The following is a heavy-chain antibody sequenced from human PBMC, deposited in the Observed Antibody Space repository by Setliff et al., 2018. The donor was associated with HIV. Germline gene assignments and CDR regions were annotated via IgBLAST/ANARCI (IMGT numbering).Heavy chain of an antibody. CDR2: ISYSGNT. D-gene: IGHD3-3*01. CDR1: GGSISSRRYY. J-gene: IGHJ3*02. Sequence: SETLSLTCSVSGGSISSRRYYWGWIRQPPGKGLEWIGTISYSGNTYYRPSLKSRVTISVDTSKNQFSLRLNSVTAADTAVYYCARQSGYTRGWDIFGAVAGSFDIWGLGTMVTVSS. V-gene: IGHV4-39*01. CDR3: ARQSGYTRGWDIFGAVAGSFDI.